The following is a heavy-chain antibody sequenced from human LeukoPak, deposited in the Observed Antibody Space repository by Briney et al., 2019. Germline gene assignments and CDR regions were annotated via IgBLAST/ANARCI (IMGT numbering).Heavy chain of an antibody. J-gene: IGHJ6*04. CDR3: AISGPAAAGTYYYYGMDV. V-gene: IGHV3-30*03. CDR1: GFTFSSYG. Sequence: GGSLRLSCAASGFTFSSYGMHWVRQAPGKGQEWVAVISYGGSNKYYRDSVKGRFTIYRDNSKNTLYLQMNSLRAEDTAVYYCAISGPAAAGTYYYYGMDVWGKGTTVTVSS. CDR2: ISYGGSNK. D-gene: IGHD6-13*01.